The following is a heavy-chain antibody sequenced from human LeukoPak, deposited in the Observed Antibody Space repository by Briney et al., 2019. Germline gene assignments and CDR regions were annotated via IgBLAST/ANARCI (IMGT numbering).Heavy chain of an antibody. Sequence: ASVKVSCKASGYTFTGHYMHWVRQAPGQGLEWMGWIYPTSGDIDYSHIFEGRVTMTRDTSTSTAYMELSRLRSDDTAVYCCARAAIAVAGDYHYHYMDVWGKGTTVTVSS. CDR3: ARAAIAVAGDYHYHYMDV. CDR2: IYPTSGDI. D-gene: IGHD6-19*01. CDR1: GYTFTGHY. V-gene: IGHV1-2*02. J-gene: IGHJ6*03.